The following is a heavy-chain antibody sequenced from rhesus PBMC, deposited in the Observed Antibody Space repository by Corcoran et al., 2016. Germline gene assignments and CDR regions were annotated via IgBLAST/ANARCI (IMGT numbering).Heavy chain of an antibody. D-gene: IGHD2-27*01. J-gene: IGHJ4*01. CDR2: ISGSGGST. V-gene: IGHV4-173*01. CDR3: AKSPEFTFPGY. Sequence: QPHLQDSGPGLVKPSATLSLTCAVSGDSIRSNYWSWIRQPPGKGLEWIGRISGSGGSTDYNPSRKSRVTISTDTSKNQYSLKLSSVTAADTAVYYCAKSPEFTFPGYWGQGVLVTVSS. CDR1: GDSIRSNY.